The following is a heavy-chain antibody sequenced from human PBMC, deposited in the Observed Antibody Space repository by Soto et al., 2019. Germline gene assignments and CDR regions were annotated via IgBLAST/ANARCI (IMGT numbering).Heavy chain of an antibody. CDR1: GYTFTSYA. CDR2: INAGNGNT. D-gene: IGHD2-2*03. Sequence: ASVKVSCKASGYTFTSYAMHWVRQAPGQRLEWMGWINAGNGNTKYSQKFQGRVTITRDTSASTAYMELSSLRSEDTAVYYCARAGYCSSTSCHYYYYGMDVWGQGTTVTVSS. J-gene: IGHJ6*02. V-gene: IGHV1-3*01. CDR3: ARAGYCSSTSCHYYYYGMDV.